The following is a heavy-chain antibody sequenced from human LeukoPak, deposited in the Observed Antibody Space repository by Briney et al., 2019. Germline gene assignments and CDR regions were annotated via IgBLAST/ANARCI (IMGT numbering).Heavy chain of an antibody. D-gene: IGHD5-18*01. CDR1: GFTVSSNY. CDR3: ARGPGYSYGTDQFGY. Sequence: GGSLRLSCAASGFTVSSNYMSWVRQAPGKGLEWVSVIYSGGSTYYADSVKGRFTISRDNSKNTLYLQMNSLRAEDTAVDYCARGPGYSYGTDQFGYWGQGTLVTVSS. V-gene: IGHV3-53*01. CDR2: IYSGGST. J-gene: IGHJ4*02.